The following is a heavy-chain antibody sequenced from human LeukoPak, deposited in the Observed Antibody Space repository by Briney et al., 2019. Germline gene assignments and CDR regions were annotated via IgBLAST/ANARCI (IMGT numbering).Heavy chain of an antibody. CDR2: ISSSSSYI. Sequence: GGSLRLSCAASGFTFSSYSMNWVRQAPGKGLEWVSSISSSSSYIYYADSVKGRFTISRDNAKNTLFLQMNSLRAEDTAVYYCARESSSSGRYFDYWGQGTLVTVSS. D-gene: IGHD6-6*01. V-gene: IGHV3-21*01. J-gene: IGHJ4*02. CDR3: ARESSSSGRYFDY. CDR1: GFTFSSYS.